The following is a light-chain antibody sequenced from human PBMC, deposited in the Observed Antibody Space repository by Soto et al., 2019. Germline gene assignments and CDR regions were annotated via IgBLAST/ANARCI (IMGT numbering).Light chain of an antibody. CDR1: QRVSSR. CDR2: AAS. V-gene: IGKV3-15*01. J-gene: IGKJ1*01. CDR3: HQNNNLPWT. Sequence: ETEMTQSPVTLSVSVGDTATLSCRASQRVSSRLAWYQQKPGQAPRLLIYAASAWASGVPSRFSGSGSGTESPPPIRTFKPKDSQLNYGHQNNNLPWTFGQGPK.